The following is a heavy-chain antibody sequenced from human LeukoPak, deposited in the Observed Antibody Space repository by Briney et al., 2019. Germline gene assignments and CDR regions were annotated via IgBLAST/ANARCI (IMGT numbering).Heavy chain of an antibody. CDR2: ISGSGGST. Sequence: GGSLRLSCAASGFTFSSYAMSWVRQAPGKGLEWVSAISGSGGSTYYADSVKGRFTISRDNSKNTLYLQMNSLRAEDTAVYYCAKGRPIVVVVAATYYFDYWVQGTLVTVSS. J-gene: IGHJ4*02. D-gene: IGHD2-15*01. CDR3: AKGRPIVVVVAATYYFDY. V-gene: IGHV3-23*01. CDR1: GFTFSSYA.